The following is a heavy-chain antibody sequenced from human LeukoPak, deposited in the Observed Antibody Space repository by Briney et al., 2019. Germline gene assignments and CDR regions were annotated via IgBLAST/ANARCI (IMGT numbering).Heavy chain of an antibody. J-gene: IGHJ4*02. D-gene: IGHD3-22*01. Sequence: GGSLRLSCAASGFTFSSYAMHWVRQAPGKGLEWVAVISYDGSNKYYADSVKGRFIISRDNSKNTLYLQMNSLRAEDTAVYYCAREFRVWYYDSSGYYQDYWGQGTLVTVSS. CDR1: GFTFSSYA. V-gene: IGHV3-30-3*01. CDR3: AREFRVWYYDSSGYYQDY. CDR2: ISYDGSNK.